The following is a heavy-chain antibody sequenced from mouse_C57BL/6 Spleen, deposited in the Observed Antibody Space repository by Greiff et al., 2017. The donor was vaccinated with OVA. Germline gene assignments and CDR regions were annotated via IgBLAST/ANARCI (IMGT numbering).Heavy chain of an antibody. CDR1: GYAFSSYW. V-gene: IGHV1-80*01. CDR2: IYPGDGDT. Sequence: QVQLKESGAELVKPGASVKISCKASGYAFSSYWMNWVKQRPGKGLEWIGQIYPGDGDTNYNGKFKGKATLTADKSSSTAYMQLSSLTSEDSAVYFCARSEYYAMDYWGQGTSVTVSS. CDR3: ARSEYYAMDY. J-gene: IGHJ4*01.